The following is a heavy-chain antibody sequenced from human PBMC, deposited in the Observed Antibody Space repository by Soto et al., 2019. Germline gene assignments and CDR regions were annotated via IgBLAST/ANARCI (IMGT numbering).Heavy chain of an antibody. CDR3: SRGILV. D-gene: IGHD5-18*01. CDR1: GGSINSGGYC. CDR2: ISYGGST. Sequence: QVQLQESSQGLVKPSQTLSLTCTVSGGSINSGGYCWSWIRQHPGKGLDWIGCISYGGSTSYNPYLKSRVTISVDTSKNQFSLKLTSVTAADTAVYYCSRGILVWGQGALITVSS. J-gene: IGHJ4*02. V-gene: IGHV4-31*03.